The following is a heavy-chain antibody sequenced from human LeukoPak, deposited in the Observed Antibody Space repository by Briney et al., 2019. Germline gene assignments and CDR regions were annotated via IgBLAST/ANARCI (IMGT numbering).Heavy chain of an antibody. J-gene: IGHJ4*02. Sequence: GGSLRLSCAASGFTFSSYWMHWVRQVPGKGLVWVSCINTDGSSTGYADSVKGRFTISRDNAKNTLYLQMNSLRAEDTAVYYCARGRTVTSDSWGQGTLVTVSS. D-gene: IGHD4-11*01. V-gene: IGHV3-74*01. CDR3: ARGRTVTSDS. CDR2: INTDGSST. CDR1: GFTFSSYW.